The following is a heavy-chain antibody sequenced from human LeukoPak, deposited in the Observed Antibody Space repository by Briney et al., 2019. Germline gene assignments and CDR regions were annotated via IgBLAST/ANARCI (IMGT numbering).Heavy chain of an antibody. CDR2: ITGNGGTI. V-gene: IGHV3-9*03. J-gene: IGHJ4*01. CDR1: GFSFGEYA. D-gene: IGHD3-22*01. CDR3: VRESGSYYFDY. Sequence: AGGSLRLSCAASGFSFGEYAMHWVRQAPGKGLEWVSGITGNGGTIAYADSVKGRFTLSGDNAKSSLYLQMSSLRAEDMALYYCVRESGSYYFDYWGHGTLFTVSS.